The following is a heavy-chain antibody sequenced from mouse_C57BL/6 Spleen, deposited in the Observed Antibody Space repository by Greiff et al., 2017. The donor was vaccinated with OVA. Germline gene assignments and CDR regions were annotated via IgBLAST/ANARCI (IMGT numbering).Heavy chain of an antibody. Sequence: VQGVESGPELVKPGASVKISCKASGYAFSSYWMNWVKQRPGKGLEWIGRIYPGDGDTNYTGKFKGKATLTADKSSSTAYMQLSSLTSEDSAVYCCARKWRLYYAMDYWGQGTSVTVSS. CDR1: GYAFSSYW. J-gene: IGHJ4*01. CDR2: IYPGDGDT. CDR3: ARKWRLYYAMDY. V-gene: IGHV1-82*01. D-gene: IGHD1-3*01.